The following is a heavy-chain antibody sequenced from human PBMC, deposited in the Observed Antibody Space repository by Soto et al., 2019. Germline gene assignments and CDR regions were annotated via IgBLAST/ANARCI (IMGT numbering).Heavy chain of an antibody. CDR1: GDSITDGDYY. Sequence: PSETLSLTCTVSGDSITDGDYYWIWIRQPPGKDLEWIAYIYYNGIIHYNPSLKSQVTISLDPSKNQFSLTMTSVTDADTAVYSCARGIQEGFDPWGQGTLVTVSS. D-gene: IGHD5-18*01. CDR3: ARGIQEGFDP. V-gene: IGHV4-30-4*01. J-gene: IGHJ5*02. CDR2: IYYNGII.